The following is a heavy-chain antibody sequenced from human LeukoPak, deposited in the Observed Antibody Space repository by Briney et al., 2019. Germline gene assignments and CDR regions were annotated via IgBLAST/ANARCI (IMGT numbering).Heavy chain of an antibody. J-gene: IGHJ5*02. CDR3: ARDIVVVPAAIWFDP. CDR1: GGTFSSYA. V-gene: IGHV1-69*13. D-gene: IGHD2-2*01. Sequence: SVKVSCKASGGTFSSYAISWVPQAPGQGLEWMGGIIPIFGTANYAQKFQGRVTITADESTSTAYMELSSLRSEDTAVYYCARDIVVVPAAIWFDPWGQGTLVTVSS. CDR2: IIPIFGTA.